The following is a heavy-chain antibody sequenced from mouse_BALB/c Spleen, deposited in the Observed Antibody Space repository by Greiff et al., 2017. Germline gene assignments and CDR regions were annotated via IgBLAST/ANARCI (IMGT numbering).Heavy chain of an antibody. CDR3: AREGGYDYYAMDY. Sequence: EVQLQQSGPGLVKPSQSLSLTCTVTGYSITSDYAWNWIRQFPGNKLEWMGYISYSGSTSYNPSLKSRISITRDTSKNQFFLQLNSVTTEDTATYYCAREGGYDYYAMDYWGQGTSVTVSS. V-gene: IGHV3-2*02. CDR1: GYSITSDYA. J-gene: IGHJ4*01. CDR2: ISYSGST. D-gene: IGHD3-1*01.